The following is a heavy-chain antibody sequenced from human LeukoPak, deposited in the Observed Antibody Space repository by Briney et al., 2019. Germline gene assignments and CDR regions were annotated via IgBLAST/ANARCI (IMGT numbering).Heavy chain of an antibody. D-gene: IGHD6-19*01. CDR3: ARGWGGGGWYGGGFDY. V-gene: IGHV4-38-2*02. CDR1: GYSISSGYY. J-gene: IGHJ4*02. Sequence: PSETLSLTCTVSGYSISSGYYWGWIRQPPGKGLEWIGSTYHSGSTYYNPSLKSRVTISVDTSKNHFSLKLSSVTAADTAVYYCARGWGGGGWYGGGFDYWGQGTLVTVSS. CDR2: TYHSGST.